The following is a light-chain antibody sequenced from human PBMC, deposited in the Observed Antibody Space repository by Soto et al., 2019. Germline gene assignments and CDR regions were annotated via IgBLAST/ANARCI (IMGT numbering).Light chain of an antibody. CDR2: DHS. J-gene: IGLJ1*01. V-gene: IGLV2-14*01. CDR1: SSDDGGYNY. Sequence: QSVLTQPASVSGYPGQSITISCTGTSSDDGGYNYVSWYQQHPGKAPKLMIYDHSNRPSGVSNRFSGSKSGTTASLTISGLQAEDEADYYCSSYTSSSTQVFGTGTKLTVL. CDR3: SSYTSSSTQV.